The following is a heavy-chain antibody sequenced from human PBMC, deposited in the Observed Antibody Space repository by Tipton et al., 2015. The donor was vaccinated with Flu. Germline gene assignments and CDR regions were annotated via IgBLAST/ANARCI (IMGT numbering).Heavy chain of an antibody. Sequence: LRLSCAASGFTFSFYGMTWVRQAPGKGLEWVAAIAERGESSFYADSVKGRFFISRDNSNDKLDLQMNSLRSDDTAIYYCVRFSGGGERAAFDIWGQGTKVTVSA. J-gene: IGHJ3*02. CDR2: IAERGESS. V-gene: IGHV3-23*01. CDR3: VRFSGGGERAAFDI. D-gene: IGHD2-15*01. CDR1: GFTFSFYG.